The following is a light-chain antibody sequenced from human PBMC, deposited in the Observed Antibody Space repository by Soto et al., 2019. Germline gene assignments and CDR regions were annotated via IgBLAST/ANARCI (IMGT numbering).Light chain of an antibody. V-gene: IGKV3-11*01. Sequence: EIVMTQSPVTLSVSPGERATLSCTASQSVNNNVAWYQHKPGQPPRLLIYETYNRATGTPARFSGSGYGTDFTLTINSLEPEDFAVYYCHQRSSWPLVTFGPVTTADIK. J-gene: IGKJ3*01. CDR1: QSVNNN. CDR2: ETY. CDR3: HQRSSWPLVT.